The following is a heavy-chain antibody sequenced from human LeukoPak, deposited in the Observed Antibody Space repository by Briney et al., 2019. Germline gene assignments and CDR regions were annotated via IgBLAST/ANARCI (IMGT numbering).Heavy chain of an antibody. CDR2: INSDGSST. CDR3: ARASAPPLLWFGEPTPFDY. V-gene: IGHV3-74*01. Sequence: PGRSLRLSCATSGFTFDDYAMHWVRQAPGKGLVWVSRINSDGSSTSYADSVKGRFTISRDNAKNTLYLQMNSLRAEDTAVYYCARASAPPLLWFGEPTPFDYWGQGALVTASS. D-gene: IGHD3-10*01. CDR1: GFTFDDYA. J-gene: IGHJ4*02.